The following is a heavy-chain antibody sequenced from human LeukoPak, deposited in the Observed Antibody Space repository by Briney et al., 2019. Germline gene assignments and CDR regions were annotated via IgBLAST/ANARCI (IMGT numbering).Heavy chain of an antibody. CDR1: GGSISTYY. J-gene: IGHJ5*02. Sequence: SETLSLTCTVSGGSISTYYWGWIRQPPGKGLEWIGYIYYTGSTSYNPSPKSRVTMSLDASKNQFSLELNSVTPADTAVYYCARGGNYWPQWWFDPWGRGTLVSVSS. CDR2: IYYTGST. CDR3: ARGGNYWPQWWFDP. V-gene: IGHV4-59*01. D-gene: IGHD1-26*01.